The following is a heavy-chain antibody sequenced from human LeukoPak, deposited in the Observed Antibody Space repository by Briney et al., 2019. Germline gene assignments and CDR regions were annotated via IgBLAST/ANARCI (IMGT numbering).Heavy chain of an antibody. J-gene: IGHJ5*02. D-gene: IGHD6-13*01. V-gene: IGHV1-46*01. CDR2: INPSGGST. Sequence: ASVKVSCKASGHTFPNYVMNWVRQAPGQGLEWMGIINPSGGSTSYAQKFQGRVTMTRDTSTSTIYMELSSLRSEDTAVYYCARDKTDSSTYSWFDPWGQGTLVTVSS. CDR3: ARDKTDSSTYSWFDP. CDR1: GHTFPNYV.